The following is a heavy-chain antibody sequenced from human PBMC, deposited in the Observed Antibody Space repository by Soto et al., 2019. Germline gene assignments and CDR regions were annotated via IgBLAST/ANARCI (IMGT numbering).Heavy chain of an antibody. D-gene: IGHD3-16*01. J-gene: IGHJ4*02. CDR3: ATSDDYIWGSV. V-gene: IGHV4-4*02. CDR1: SGSISSSTW. CDR2: IYHTGST. Sequence: QVQLQESGPGLVKPSGTLSLTCAVSSGSISSSTWWSWVRQAPGKGLEWIGEIYHTGSTKYNPSLKSRITMSVDKSKNQFSLKLNSVTAADSAVYYCATSDDYIWGSVWGQGTLVTVSS.